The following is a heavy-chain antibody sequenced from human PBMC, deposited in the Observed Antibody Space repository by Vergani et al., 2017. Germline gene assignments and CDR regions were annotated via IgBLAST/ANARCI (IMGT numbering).Heavy chain of an antibody. D-gene: IGHD4-17*01. CDR1: GGSISSYY. J-gene: IGHJ6*02. V-gene: IGHV4-59*01. CDR2: IYYSGST. CDR3: ARAMTTVTTYYYYYGMDV. Sequence: QVQLQESGPGLVKPSETLSLTCTVSGGSISSYYWSWIRQPPGKGLEWIGYIYYSGSTNYNPSLKSRVTISVDTSKNQFSLKLSSVAAADTALYYCARAMTTVTTYYYYYGMDVWGQGTTVTVSS.